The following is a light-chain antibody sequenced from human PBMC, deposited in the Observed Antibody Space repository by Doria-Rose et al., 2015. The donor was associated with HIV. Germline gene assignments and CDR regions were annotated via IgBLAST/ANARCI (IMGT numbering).Light chain of an antibody. CDR3: QQYYDTPS. Sequence: EIVMTQSPESLGMSLGKMATLNCKSNQSLLYTSKNYLAWYQQKPGQPPKLLIYWASTRQSGVPARFSGSGSGTDFTLTISSLEAEDVAVYYCQQYYDTPSFGPGTTVDIK. J-gene: IGKJ3*01. CDR1: QSLLYTSKNY. CDR2: WAS. V-gene: IGKV4-1*01.